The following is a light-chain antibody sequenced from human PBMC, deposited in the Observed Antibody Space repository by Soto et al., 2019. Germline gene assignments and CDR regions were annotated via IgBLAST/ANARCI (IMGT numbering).Light chain of an antibody. Sequence: DLQLTQSPAFLSASVGDRVLITCRASQDIGSYLAWYQQKSGKAPKLLIHTASTLQTGVPFRFSGSGSGTEFTLTISSLQPGDFATYYCQHLHSYPLSFGGGTKV. CDR2: TAS. V-gene: IGKV1-9*01. J-gene: IGKJ4*01. CDR3: QHLHSYPLS. CDR1: QDIGSY.